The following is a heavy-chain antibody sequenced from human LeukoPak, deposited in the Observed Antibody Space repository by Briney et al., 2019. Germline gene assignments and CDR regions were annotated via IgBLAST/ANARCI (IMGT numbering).Heavy chain of an antibody. Sequence: PSETLSLTCTVSGGSISSYSWSWLRQPPGKGLEWIGCVYYSGNTNYNPSLKSRVTVSVDTSKNQFSLRLSSVTAADTAVYYCATNYYGSGNYYYWYFDLWGRGTLVTVSS. V-gene: IGHV4-59*01. J-gene: IGHJ2*01. D-gene: IGHD3-10*01. CDR3: ATNYYGSGNYYYWYFDL. CDR2: VYYSGNT. CDR1: GGSISSYS.